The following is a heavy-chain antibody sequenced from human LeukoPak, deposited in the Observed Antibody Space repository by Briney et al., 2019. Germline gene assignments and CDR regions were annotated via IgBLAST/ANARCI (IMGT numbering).Heavy chain of an antibody. J-gene: IGHJ3*02. V-gene: IGHV3-21*01. Sequence: RPGGSLRLSCAASGFTSSTYSMNWVRQAPGKGLEWVSSISSTSSYIYYADSVKGRFTISRDNAKNSLYLQMNSLRAEDTAVYYCAREDAFDIWGQGTMVTVSS. CDR1: GFTSSTYS. CDR3: AREDAFDI. CDR2: ISSTSSYI.